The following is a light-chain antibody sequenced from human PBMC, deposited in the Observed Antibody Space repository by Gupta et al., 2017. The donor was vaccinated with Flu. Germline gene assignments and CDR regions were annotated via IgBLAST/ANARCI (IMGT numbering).Light chain of an antibody. CDR2: SNN. CDR1: TTNVGNKE. CDR3: TAGDTTHNAWE. Sequence: TAKITCTGNTTNVGNKEDAWLQHHQGPPPNLLYFSNNSRHSGLAERFSASKSGDTASLTITGLQTEDEADYYCTAGDTTHNAWEFGGGTKLTVL. V-gene: IGLV10-54*04. J-gene: IGLJ3*02.